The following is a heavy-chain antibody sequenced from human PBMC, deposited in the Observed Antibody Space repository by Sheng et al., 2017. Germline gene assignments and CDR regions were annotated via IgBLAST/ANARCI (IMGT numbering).Heavy chain of an antibody. V-gene: IGHV3-73*02. Sequence: EVQLVESGGGLVQPGGSLKLSCAASGFTFSDSAIHWVRQASGKGLEWVGHIRSKANNYATAYAASVKGRFTISSDDSKNTAYLQMNSLKTEDTAMYYCTRNTAIITGFDYWGQGTLVTVSS. CDR2: IRSKANNYAT. D-gene: IGHD5-18*01. CDR1: GFTFSDSA. J-gene: IGHJ4*02. CDR3: TRNTAIITGFDY.